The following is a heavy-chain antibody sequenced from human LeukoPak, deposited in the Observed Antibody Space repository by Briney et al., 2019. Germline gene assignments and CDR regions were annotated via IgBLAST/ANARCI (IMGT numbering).Heavy chain of an antibody. CDR2: IYSSGPT. V-gene: IGHV4-31*03. CDR1: GDSISSGGDY. J-gene: IGHJ4*02. CDR3: ARGPYSSGWFVLDY. D-gene: IGHD6-19*01. Sequence: PSQTLSLTCTVSGDSISSGGDYWNWIRQRPGTGLEWIGYIYSSGPTYHNPSLKSRVSMSVDPSKNQFSLKLSSVTAADTAVYYCARGPYSSGWFVLDYWGQGTLVTVSS.